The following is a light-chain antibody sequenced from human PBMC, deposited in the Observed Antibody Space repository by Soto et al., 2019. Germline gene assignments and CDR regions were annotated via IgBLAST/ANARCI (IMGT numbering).Light chain of an antibody. CDR2: QAS. CDR1: QSISSW. CDR3: EDYSSSSGLT. J-gene: IGKJ4*01. Sequence: IQMTQSPSTLSASLGDRVTITCRASQSISSWLAWYQQKPGKAPKLLIFQASSLKSGVPSRFSGSGSATEYTLTISSLQPDDFATYYCEDYSSSSGLTFGGGTKVDIK. V-gene: IGKV1-5*03.